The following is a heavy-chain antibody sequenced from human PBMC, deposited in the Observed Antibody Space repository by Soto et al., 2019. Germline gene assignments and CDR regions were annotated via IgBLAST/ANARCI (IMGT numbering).Heavy chain of an antibody. J-gene: IGHJ4*02. D-gene: IGHD3-22*01. CDR1: DGSLIPNG. CDR2: IYYSGTA. V-gene: IGHV4-59*08. CDR3: ARHKYHSSGPSAY. Sequence: LSCTVADGSLIPNGCTWILKPPGKGLEWIAYIYYSGTATYNPSLNSRVAISLDMSKNQISLKLSSVTAADTAVYYCARHKYHSSGPSAYWGQGTLVTVFS.